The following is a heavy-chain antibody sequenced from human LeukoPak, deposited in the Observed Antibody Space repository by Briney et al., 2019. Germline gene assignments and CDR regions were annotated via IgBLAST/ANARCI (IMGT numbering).Heavy chain of an antibody. J-gene: IGHJ4*02. Sequence: GGSLRLSCAASGFTVSSNYMSWVRQAPGKGLEWVSVIYSGGSTYYADSVKGRFTISRDNSKNTLYLQMNSLRAEDTAVYYCARGSRIGDPYSGSYFDYWGQGTLVTVSS. CDR3: ARGSRIGDPYSGSYFDY. V-gene: IGHV3-66*01. CDR1: GFTVSSNY. CDR2: IYSGGST. D-gene: IGHD1-26*01.